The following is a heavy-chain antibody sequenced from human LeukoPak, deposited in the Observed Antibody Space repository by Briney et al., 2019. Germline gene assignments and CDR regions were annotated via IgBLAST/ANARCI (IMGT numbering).Heavy chain of an antibody. CDR3: AREGGGYCSGGSCHRWFDP. CDR2: FFYTGGT. Sequence: SQTLSLTCTVSGGSISGNFFWSWLRQPPGKGLEWIGSFFYTGGTYYNPSLSSRVIISGDTSKNEFSLKLTSVTAEDTAVYYCAREGGGYCSGGSCHRWFDPWGQGTLVTVSS. V-gene: IGHV4-59*01. CDR1: GGSISGNF. J-gene: IGHJ5*02. D-gene: IGHD2-15*01.